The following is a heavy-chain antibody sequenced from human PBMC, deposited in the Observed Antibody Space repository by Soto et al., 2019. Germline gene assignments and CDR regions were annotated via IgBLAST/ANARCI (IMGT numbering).Heavy chain of an antibody. J-gene: IGHJ4*02. CDR2: IIPIMNIT. Sequence: QVQQVRSGAEVKKPGSSVNVPCKASGGTFSSYTISWVRQAPGQGLEWMARIIPIMNITNCAQKFQDRVTLTADTPTNTAYMELSSLTSEDTAVYYCSSQSMRPRPLPGYSFAYWGQGVLVTVSS. CDR1: GGTFSSYT. CDR3: SSQSMRPRPLPGYSFAY. D-gene: IGHD2-15*01. V-gene: IGHV1-69*02.